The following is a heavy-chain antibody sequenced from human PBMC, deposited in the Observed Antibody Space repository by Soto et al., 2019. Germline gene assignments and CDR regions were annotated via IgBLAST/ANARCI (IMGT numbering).Heavy chain of an antibody. Sequence: ASVKVSCKASGYTFTSYGISWVRQAPGQGLEWMGWISAYNGNTNYAQSFQGRVTMTRDTSTSTVYMEVSSLRSEDTAVYYCSRADPGETSPFDHWGQGTLVTVSS. J-gene: IGHJ4*02. CDR1: GYTFTSYG. CDR3: SRADPGETSPFDH. D-gene: IGHD3-10*01. CDR2: ISAYNGNT. V-gene: IGHV1-18*01.